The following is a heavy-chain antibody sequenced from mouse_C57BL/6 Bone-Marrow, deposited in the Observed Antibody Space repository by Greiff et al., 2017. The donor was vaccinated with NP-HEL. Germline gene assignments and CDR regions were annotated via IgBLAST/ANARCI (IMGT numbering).Heavy chain of an antibody. CDR1: GYSITSGYY. CDR2: ISYDGSN. J-gene: IGHJ4*01. V-gene: IGHV3-6*01. Sequence: VQLKESGPGLVKPSQSLSLTCSVTGYSITSGYYWNWIRQFPGNKLEWMGYISYDGSNNYNPSLKNRISITRDTSKNQFFLKLNSVTTEDTATYYCARETVVAPYYAMDYWGQGTSVTVSS. D-gene: IGHD1-1*01. CDR3: ARETVVAPYYAMDY.